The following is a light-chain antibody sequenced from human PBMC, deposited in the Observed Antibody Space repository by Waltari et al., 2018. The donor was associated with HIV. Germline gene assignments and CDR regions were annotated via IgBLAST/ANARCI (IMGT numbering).Light chain of an antibody. CDR1: QGIRTY. CDR3: QQHNTYPLT. J-gene: IGKJ3*01. V-gene: IGKV1-9*01. Sequence: IVLTQSPLFLSASVGDIVPLSCRASQGIRTYLAWFQQKPGRAPKLLIFGASTLQSGVPSRFSGSGSGTQFTLTISSLQPDDFATYYCQQHNTYPLTFGPGT. CDR2: GAS.